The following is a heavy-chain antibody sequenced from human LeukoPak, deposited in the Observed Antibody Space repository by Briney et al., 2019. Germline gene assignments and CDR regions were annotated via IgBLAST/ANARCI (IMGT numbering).Heavy chain of an antibody. V-gene: IGHV1-69*04. J-gene: IGHJ4*02. CDR3: ARSVDYYDSSGYLYFDY. CDR2: IIPIFGIA. D-gene: IGHD3-22*01. CDR1: GGTFSSYA. Sequence: ASVKVSCKASGGTFSSYAISWVRQAPGQGLEWMGRIIPIFGIASYAQKFQGRVTITADKSTSTAYMELSSLRSEDTAVYYCARSVDYYDSSGYLYFDYWGQGTLVTVSS.